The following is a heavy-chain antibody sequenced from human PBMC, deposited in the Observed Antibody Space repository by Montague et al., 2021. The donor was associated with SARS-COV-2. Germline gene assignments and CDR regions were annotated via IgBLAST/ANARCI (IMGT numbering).Heavy chain of an antibody. CDR1: GGSISSSHW. Sequence: SETRSLTCAVSGGSISSSHWFTWVRQPPGKGLEWIGDIYDSETIXYNPSLKRRVTISVDRTKNQFSLKLSSVTAADTAVYYCARGPDSSGYYNDFDYWGQGTLVTVSS. J-gene: IGHJ4*02. CDR3: ARGPDSSGYYNDFDY. D-gene: IGHD3-22*01. CDR2: IYDSETI. V-gene: IGHV4-4*02.